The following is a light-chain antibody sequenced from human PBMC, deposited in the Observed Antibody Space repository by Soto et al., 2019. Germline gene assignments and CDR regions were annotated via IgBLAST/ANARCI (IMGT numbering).Light chain of an antibody. Sequence: EIVMTQAPATLSVSPVEIATISCRASQSISTNLAWYQQKTGQAPRLLIYGESTRATSIPARLSGSGSGTEFNLTNSSMQSEDLVVYFCQKYNNRPRACGGGTKVDIK. J-gene: IGKJ4*01. CDR2: GES. CDR1: QSISTN. V-gene: IGKV3-15*01. CDR3: QKYNNRPRA.